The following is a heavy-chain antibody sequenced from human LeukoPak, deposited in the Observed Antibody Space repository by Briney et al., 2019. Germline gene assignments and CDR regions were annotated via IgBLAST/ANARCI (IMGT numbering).Heavy chain of an antibody. CDR2: ISWNRNTI. Sequence: GTSLRLSCTTSGFTFNDYAMHWVRQAPGKGLEWVAGISWNRNTIGYADSLRDRFTVFRDDAENFLYLQMNSLRPEDTAIYYCAKDADDSGDYVGIDYWGQGILVTVSS. J-gene: IGHJ4*02. CDR3: AKDADDSGDYVGIDY. D-gene: IGHD4-17*01. CDR1: GFTFNDYA. V-gene: IGHV3-9*01.